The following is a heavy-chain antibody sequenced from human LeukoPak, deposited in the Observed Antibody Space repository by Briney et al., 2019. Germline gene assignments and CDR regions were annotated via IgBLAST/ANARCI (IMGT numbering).Heavy chain of an antibody. CDR3: ARERETIAVPYYFDF. Sequence: PSETLSLTCSVPGGSISNYYWSWIRQPAGKGLDWIGRISTSGSTNYKPSLRSRVTISMHASKDLFSLSLSSVTAADTAVYYCARERETIAVPYYFDFWGPGILVTVSS. J-gene: IGHJ4*02. D-gene: IGHD2-15*01. CDR1: GGSISNYY. CDR2: ISTSGST. V-gene: IGHV4-4*07.